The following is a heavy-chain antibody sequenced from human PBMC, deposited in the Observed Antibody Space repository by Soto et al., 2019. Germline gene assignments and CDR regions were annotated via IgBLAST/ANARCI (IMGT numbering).Heavy chain of an antibody. D-gene: IGHD6-19*01. CDR2: IYHSGST. J-gene: IGHJ5*02. CDR1: GGSISSSNW. Sequence: PSETLSLTCAVSGGSISSSNWWSWVRQPPGKGLEWIGEIYHSGSTNYNPSLKSRVTISVDKSKNQFSLKLSSVTAADTAVYYCAREVERQWLANWFDPWGQGTLVTVS. CDR3: AREVERQWLANWFDP. V-gene: IGHV4-4*02.